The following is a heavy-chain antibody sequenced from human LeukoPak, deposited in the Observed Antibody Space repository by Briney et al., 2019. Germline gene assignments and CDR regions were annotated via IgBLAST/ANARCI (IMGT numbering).Heavy chain of an antibody. CDR1: GFTFSSYG. V-gene: IGHV3-30*18. CDR2: ISYDGSNK. CDR3: AKGRPERSYYPDAFDI. D-gene: IGHD1-26*01. J-gene: IGHJ3*02. Sequence: GGSLRLSCAASGFTFSSYGMHWGRQAPGKGLEWVAVISYDGSNKYYADSVKGRFTISRDNSKNTLYLQMNSLRAEDTAVYYCAKGRPERSYYPDAFDIWGQGTMVTVPS.